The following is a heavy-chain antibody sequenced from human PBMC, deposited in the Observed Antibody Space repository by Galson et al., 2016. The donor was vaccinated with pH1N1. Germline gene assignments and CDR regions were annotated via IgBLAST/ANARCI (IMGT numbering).Heavy chain of an antibody. CDR3: ATCSSSSSWRSLDV. CDR2: INPVFGTT. Sequence: SVKVSCKASGATFNSYGIHWVRQAPGTGLEWMGDINPVFGTTNYATRFHDRVTITATDMVLSGMRSEDTAIYYCATCSSSSSWRSLDVWGQATTVTVSS. D-gene: IGHD6-6*01. CDR1: GATFNSYG. J-gene: IGHJ3*01. V-gene: IGHV1-69*13.